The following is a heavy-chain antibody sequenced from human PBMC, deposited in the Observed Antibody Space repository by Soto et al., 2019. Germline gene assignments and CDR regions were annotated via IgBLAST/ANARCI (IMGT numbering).Heavy chain of an antibody. CDR3: AKGRSMAVPEGS. V-gene: IGHV1-18*01. J-gene: IGHJ5*02. Sequence: QVQLVQSGPEMKKPGASVKVSCKGSGFIFTNYGFNWVRQAPGQGLEWVGWVSAANGYTRSAQKFQDRLIMTTDSSTNTAYMELRGLGPDDTALYYCAKGRSMAVPEGSWGQGTLVTVSS. CDR2: VSAANGYT. D-gene: IGHD6-19*01. CDR1: GFIFTNYG.